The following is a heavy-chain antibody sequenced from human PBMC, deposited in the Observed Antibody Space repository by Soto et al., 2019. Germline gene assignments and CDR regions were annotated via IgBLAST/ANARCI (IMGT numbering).Heavy chain of an antibody. J-gene: IGHJ3*02. CDR2: VYDSVNYDSGRT. Sequence: SETLSLTCTVSGDSVSSRNYYWSWIRQAPGMGLEWIGYVYDSVNYDSGRTNYNPSLMSRVTISLDSSKNQFSLNLTSVTAADTAVYYCARESDLCDNAYMPTFDIWGQGKKVTVSS. CDR1: GDSVSSRNYY. D-gene: IGHD2-8*01. CDR3: ARESDLCDNAYMPTFDI. V-gene: IGHV4-61*01.